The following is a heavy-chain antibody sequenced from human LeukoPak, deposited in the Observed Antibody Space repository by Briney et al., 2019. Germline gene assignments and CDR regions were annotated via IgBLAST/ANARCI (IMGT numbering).Heavy chain of an antibody. V-gene: IGHV3-11*04. CDR1: GFTFSDYY. CDR3: AVVEMATRAN. CDR2: ISGGSRTI. Sequence: GGSLRLSCAASGFTFSDYYMNWIRQAPGKGLEWVSSISGGSRTINYADSVKGRFTISRDNAKNSLYLRMNSLRAEDTAVYYCAVVEMATRANWGQRTLVTVSS. D-gene: IGHD5-24*01. J-gene: IGHJ4*02.